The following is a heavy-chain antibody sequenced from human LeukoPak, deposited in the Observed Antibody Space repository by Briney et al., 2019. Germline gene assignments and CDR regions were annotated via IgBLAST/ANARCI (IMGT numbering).Heavy chain of an antibody. Sequence: GASVKVSCKASGYTFTHYIIHWVRQAPGQRLEWMGWINTGNGNTKYSQEFQGRVTITRDTSATTAYMELSSLRPEDMAVYYCARGGSLRFLEWLDYYFDSWGQGTLVTVSS. CDR3: ARGGSLRFLEWLDYYFDS. CDR2: INTGNGNT. V-gene: IGHV1-3*03. D-gene: IGHD3-3*01. J-gene: IGHJ4*02. CDR1: GYTFTHYI.